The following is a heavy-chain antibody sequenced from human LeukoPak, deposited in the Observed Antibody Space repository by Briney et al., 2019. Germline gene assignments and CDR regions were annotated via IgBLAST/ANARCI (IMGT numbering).Heavy chain of an antibody. CDR2: IYYSGST. Sequence: KASETLSLTCTVSGGSISSYYWNWIRQPPGKGLEWIGYIYYSGSTNYNPSLKNRVTISVDTSKNQFSLKLSSVTAANTAVYYCARGGWYPESFQHWGQGALVTVSS. V-gene: IGHV4-59*01. CDR3: ARGGWYPESFQH. D-gene: IGHD6-19*01. J-gene: IGHJ1*01. CDR1: GGSISSYY.